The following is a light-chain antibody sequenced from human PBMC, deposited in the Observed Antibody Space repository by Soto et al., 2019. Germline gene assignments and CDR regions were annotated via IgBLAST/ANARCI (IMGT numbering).Light chain of an antibody. CDR3: SSYKSSSTRPYV. CDR1: SSDVGGYNL. CDR2: DVN. Sequence: QSALTQPASVSGSPGQSITISCTGTSSDVGGYNLVSWYQQYPDKAPQLMIFDVNTRPSGVSNRCSGSKSGNTASLTISGLQAEDEADYYCSSYKSSSTRPYVFGTGTKLTVL. V-gene: IGLV2-14*01. J-gene: IGLJ1*01.